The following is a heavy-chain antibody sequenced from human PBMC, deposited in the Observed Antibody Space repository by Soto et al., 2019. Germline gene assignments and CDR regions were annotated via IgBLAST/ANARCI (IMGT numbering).Heavy chain of an antibody. CDR2: INAGNGDS. CDR1: EYTFSSYT. V-gene: IGHV1-3*01. J-gene: IGHJ4*02. CDR3: ARELQGLYYFDY. D-gene: IGHD4-4*01. Sequence: ASVKVSCKASEYTFSSYTLHWVRQAPGQRLEWMGWINAGNGDSKYSQKFQGRVSISRDTSASTASMELSSLTSEDMAVYYCARELQGLYYFDYWGQGTLVTVSS.